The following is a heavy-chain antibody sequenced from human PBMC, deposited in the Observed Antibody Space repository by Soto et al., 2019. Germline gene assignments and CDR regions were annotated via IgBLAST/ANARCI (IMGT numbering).Heavy chain of an antibody. CDR3: ARGRGLSGSYYACDY. D-gene: IGHD1-26*01. J-gene: IGHJ4*02. Sequence: EVQLVESGGGLVQPGGSLRLSCAASGFTFSSYEMNWVRQAPGKGLEWVSYLDSRAGTIHYADSVKGRFTISRDNARNSLYLQMNSLRVEDTAVYYCARGRGLSGSYYACDYWGQGSLVTVSS. V-gene: IGHV3-48*03. CDR2: LDSRAGTI. CDR1: GFTFSSYE.